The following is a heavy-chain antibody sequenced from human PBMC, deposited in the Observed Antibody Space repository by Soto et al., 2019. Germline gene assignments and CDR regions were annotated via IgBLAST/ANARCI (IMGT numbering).Heavy chain of an antibody. V-gene: IGHV3-11*01. CDR1: GFTFSDYY. CDR2: ISSSGSTI. J-gene: IGHJ4*02. Sequence: GGSLRLSCAASGFTFSDYYMSWIRQAPGKGLEWVSYISSSGSTIYYADSVKGRFTISRDNAKNSLYLQMNSLRAEDTAVYYCARSNLVAKTTYRGGDCLTPFYYWGQGTLVTVSS. D-gene: IGHD2-21*02. CDR3: ARSNLVAKTTYRGGDCLTPFYY.